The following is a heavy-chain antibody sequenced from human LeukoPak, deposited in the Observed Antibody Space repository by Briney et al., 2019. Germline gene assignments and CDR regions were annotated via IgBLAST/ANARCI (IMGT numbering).Heavy chain of an antibody. J-gene: IGHJ4*02. V-gene: IGHV3-30*04. CDR3: TRDPGTHIVVVTAIYFDY. CDR1: GFTFSSYA. D-gene: IGHD2-21*02. CDR2: ISYDGSNK. Sequence: PGGSLRLSCAASGFTFSSYAMHWVRQAPGKGLEWVAVISYDGSNKYYADSVKGRFTISRDNSKNTLYLQMNSLRAEDTAVYYCTRDPGTHIVVVTAIYFDYWGQGTPVTVSS.